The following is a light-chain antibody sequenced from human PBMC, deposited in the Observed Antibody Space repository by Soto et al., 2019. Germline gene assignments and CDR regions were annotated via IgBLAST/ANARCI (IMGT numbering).Light chain of an antibody. CDR2: EVN. CDR3: TSYAGSNTVV. CDR1: SSDVGAYNY. J-gene: IGLJ2*01. Sequence: QSALTQPPSASGSLGQSITISCTGTSSDVGAYNYVSWYQQYPGKAPKVVIFEVNKRPSGVPDRFSGSKSGNTASLTVSGLQAEDEGDYYCTSYAGSNTVVFGGGTKLTVL. V-gene: IGLV2-8*01.